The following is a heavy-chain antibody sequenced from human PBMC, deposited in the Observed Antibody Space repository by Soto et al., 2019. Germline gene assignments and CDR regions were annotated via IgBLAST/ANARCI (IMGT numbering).Heavy chain of an antibody. Sequence: QVQLQQWGAGLLKPSETLSLTCAVYGGSFSGYYWSWIRQPPGKGLEWIGEINHSGSTNYNPSLKSRVTISVDTSKNQFSLKLSSVTAADPAVYYCAGAYYDCWSGSPLVWCAFDIWGQGTMVTVSS. CDR2: INHSGST. J-gene: IGHJ3*02. D-gene: IGHD3-3*01. V-gene: IGHV4-34*01. CDR1: GGSFSGYY. CDR3: AGAYYDCWSGSPLVWCAFDI.